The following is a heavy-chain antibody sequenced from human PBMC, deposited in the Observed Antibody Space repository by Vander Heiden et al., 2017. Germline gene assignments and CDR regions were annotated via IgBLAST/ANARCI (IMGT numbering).Heavy chain of an antibody. J-gene: IGHJ4*02. V-gene: IGHV3-21*01. D-gene: IGHD3-3*01. CDR3: ARDRKEDMTVFGIIIFDY. CDR2: ISSSSSYT. CDR1: GFTFSPYR. Sequence: EVQLVESGGGLVKPGGSLRLSCAASGFTFSPYRMNWVRQAPGKGLEWVSSISSSSSYTYYADSVKGRFTISRDNTKNSLYLQMNSLRAEDTAVYYCARDRKEDMTVFGIIIFDYWGQGTLVTVSS.